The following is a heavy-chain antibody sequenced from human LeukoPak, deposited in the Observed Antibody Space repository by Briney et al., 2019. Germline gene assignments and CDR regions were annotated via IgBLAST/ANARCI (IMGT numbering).Heavy chain of an antibody. V-gene: IGHV3-20*04. J-gene: IGHJ4*02. CDR3: ARAPITSPFYFDY. Sequence: GGSLRLSCTASGFAFDEHGISWVRQVPGKGLEWVSGINWSGGSTGYADPLRGRFTISRDNAKNSLYLQMDSLRAEDTALYYCARAPITSPFYFDYWGQGTLVTVSS. CDR2: INWSGGST. D-gene: IGHD2-2*01. CDR1: GFAFDEHG.